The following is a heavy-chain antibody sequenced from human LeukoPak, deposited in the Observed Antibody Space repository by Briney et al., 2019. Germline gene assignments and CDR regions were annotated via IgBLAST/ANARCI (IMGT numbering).Heavy chain of an antibody. Sequence: GGSLRLSCAASGFTFSSYAMHWDRQAPGKGLEWVAVISYDGSNKYYADSVKGRFTISRDNSKNTLYLQMNSLRAEDTAVYYCAREAPIYCSGGSCYSWTFDYWGQGTLVTVSS. CDR3: AREAPIYCSGGSCYSWTFDY. CDR1: GFTFSSYA. J-gene: IGHJ4*02. CDR2: ISYDGSNK. D-gene: IGHD2-15*01. V-gene: IGHV3-30-3*01.